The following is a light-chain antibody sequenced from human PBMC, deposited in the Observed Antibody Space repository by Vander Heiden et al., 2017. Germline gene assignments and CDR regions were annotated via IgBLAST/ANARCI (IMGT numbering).Light chain of an antibody. CDR1: SSDVGRYNY. J-gene: IGLJ1*01. V-gene: IGLV2-14*01. Sequence: QSALTQPASMSGSPGQSITISCTGTSSDVGRYNYVSWYQQHPGKAPKLMIYEVTNRPSGVSNRFSGSKSGNTASLTISGLQAEDEADYYCSSYTSSTRYVFGTGTKVTVL. CDR2: EVT. CDR3: SSYTSSTRYV.